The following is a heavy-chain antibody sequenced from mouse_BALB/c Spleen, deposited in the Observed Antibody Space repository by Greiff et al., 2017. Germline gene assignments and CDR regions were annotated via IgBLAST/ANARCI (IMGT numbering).Heavy chain of an antibody. Sequence: EVQLQESGPGLVKPSQSLSLTCTVTGYSITSDYAWNWIRQFPGNKLEWMGYISYSGSTSYNPSLKSRISITRDTSKNQFFLQLNSVTTEDTATYYCARKGTLAGIYYFDYWGQGTTLTVSS. CDR1: GYSITSDYA. CDR3: ARKGTLAGIYYFDY. D-gene: IGHD1-1*02. V-gene: IGHV3-2*02. CDR2: ISYSGST. J-gene: IGHJ2*01.